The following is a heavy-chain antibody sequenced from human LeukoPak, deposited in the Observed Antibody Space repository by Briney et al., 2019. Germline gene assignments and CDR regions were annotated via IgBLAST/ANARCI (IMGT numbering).Heavy chain of an antibody. CDR1: GFTVSSNY. D-gene: IGHD6-13*01. CDR2: ISTSGVDT. J-gene: IGHJ6*03. CDR3: AKEVAAAGDTYYYYYMDV. Sequence: GGSLRLSCAASGFTVSSNYMSWVRQAPGKGLEWVAAISTSGVDTYYADSVKGRFTISRDISKSTLYLQMNSLRAEDTAVYYCAKEVAAAGDTYYYYYMDVWGKGTTVTVSS. V-gene: IGHV3-23*01.